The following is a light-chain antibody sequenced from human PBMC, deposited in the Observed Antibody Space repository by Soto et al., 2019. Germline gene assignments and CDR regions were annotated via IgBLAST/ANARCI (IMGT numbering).Light chain of an antibody. Sequence: TQSPGTLSLSPGESAALSCRASQPVSSNLAWYQQKPGQTPRLLIYGASTRAAGIPARFSGSGSGTDFTLTITSLQSEDFAVYYCQQYNNWPWTFGQGTKVDIK. V-gene: IGKV3-15*01. J-gene: IGKJ1*01. CDR2: GAS. CDR1: QPVSSN. CDR3: QQYNNWPWT.